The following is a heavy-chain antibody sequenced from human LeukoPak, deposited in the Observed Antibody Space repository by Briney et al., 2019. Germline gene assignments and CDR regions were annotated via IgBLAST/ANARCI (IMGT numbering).Heavy chain of an antibody. D-gene: IGHD5-18*01. V-gene: IGHV1-46*01. Sequence: ASVKVSCKASGYTFTSYYMHWVRQAPGQGLEWMGIINPSGGSTSYAQKFQGRVTMTRDTSISTAYMELSRLRSDDTAVYYCARVGPGVLYSYGYGEGDSFDYWGQGTLVTVSS. J-gene: IGHJ4*02. CDR3: ARVGPGVLYSYGYGEGDSFDY. CDR2: INPSGGST. CDR1: GYTFTSYY.